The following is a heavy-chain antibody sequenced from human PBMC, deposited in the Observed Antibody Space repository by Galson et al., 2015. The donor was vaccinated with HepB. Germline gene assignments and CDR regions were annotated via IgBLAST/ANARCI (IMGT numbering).Heavy chain of an antibody. D-gene: IGHD2-2*01. CDR1: GYTFTSYY. CDR2: INPSGGST. J-gene: IGHJ4*02. CDR3: ALLGTIVVVPAAKIHPFDY. Sequence: SVKVSCKASGYTFTSYYMHWVRQAPGQGLEWMGIINPSGGSTSYAQKFQGRVTMTRDTSTSTVYMELSSLRSEDTAVYYCALLGTIVVVPAAKIHPFDYWGQGTLVTVSS. V-gene: IGHV1-46*01.